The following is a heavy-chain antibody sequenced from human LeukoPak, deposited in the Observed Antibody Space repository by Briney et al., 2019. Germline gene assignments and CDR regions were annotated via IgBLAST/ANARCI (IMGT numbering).Heavy chain of an antibody. CDR3: ARISPENYDILTGYYHFDY. Sequence: GESLKISCKGSGYSFTSYWIGWVRQMPGKGLEWMGIIYPGDSDTRYSPSFQGQVTISADKSISTAYLQWSSLKASDTAMYCCARISPENYDILTGYYHFDYWGQGTLVTVSS. V-gene: IGHV5-51*01. CDR2: IYPGDSDT. D-gene: IGHD3-9*01. J-gene: IGHJ4*02. CDR1: GYSFTSYW.